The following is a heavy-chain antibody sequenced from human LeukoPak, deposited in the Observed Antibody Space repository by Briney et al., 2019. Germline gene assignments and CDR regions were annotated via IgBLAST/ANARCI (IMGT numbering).Heavy chain of an antibody. CDR2: IYYSGST. CDR1: GGSISSYY. V-gene: IGHV4-59*08. J-gene: IGHJ4*02. CDR3: ARHTPEMATADLDY. D-gene: IGHD5-24*01. Sequence: PSQTLSLTCTVSGGSISSYYWSWIRQPPGKGLEWIGYIYYSGSTNYNPSLKSRVTISVDTSKNQFSLKLSSVTAADTAVYYCARHTPEMATADLDYWGQGTLVTVSS.